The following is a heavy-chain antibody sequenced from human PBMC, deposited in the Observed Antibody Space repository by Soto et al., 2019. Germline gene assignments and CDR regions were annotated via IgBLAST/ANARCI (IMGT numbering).Heavy chain of an antibody. Sequence: SETLSLTCAVYGGSSIGYYWSWIRQPPGKGLEWIGEINHSGSTNYNPSLKSRVTISVDTSKNQFSLKLSSVTAADTAVYYCSRALTFLTYYYILAGYPYGMYVWGQGTTVTVSS. CDR3: SRALTFLTYYYILAGYPYGMYV. V-gene: IGHV4-34*01. CDR2: INHSGST. J-gene: IGHJ6*02. D-gene: IGHD3-9*01. CDR1: GGSSIGYY.